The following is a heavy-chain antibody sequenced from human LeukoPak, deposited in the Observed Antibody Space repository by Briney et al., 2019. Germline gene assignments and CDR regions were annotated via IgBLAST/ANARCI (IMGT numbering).Heavy chain of an antibody. CDR2: IYSSGST. J-gene: IGHJ6*02. V-gene: IGHV4-4*07. Sequence: PSETLSPTCTVSGGSISSYYWSWIRQPAGKGLEWIGRIYSSGSTNYNPSLKSRVTMSVDTSKSQFSLRLSSVTAADTAVYYCAITTGTENYGMDVWGQGTTVTVSS. CDR3: AITTGTENYGMDV. D-gene: IGHD1-1*01. CDR1: GGSISSYY.